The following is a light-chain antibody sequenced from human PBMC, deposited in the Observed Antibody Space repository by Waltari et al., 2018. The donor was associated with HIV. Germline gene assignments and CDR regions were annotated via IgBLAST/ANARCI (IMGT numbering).Light chain of an antibody. CDR2: RNH. V-gene: IGLV1-47*01. CDR1: SSNIGSNY. Sequence: QSVLTQPPSVSGAPGQRVTISCSGSSSNIGSNYVYWYQQLPGTAPKLLIQRNHQRPSWVPDRFPGSKSGTSASLAISGLRSEDEADYYCAAWDDSLSGYVVFGGGTKLTVL. CDR3: AAWDDSLSGYVV. J-gene: IGLJ2*01.